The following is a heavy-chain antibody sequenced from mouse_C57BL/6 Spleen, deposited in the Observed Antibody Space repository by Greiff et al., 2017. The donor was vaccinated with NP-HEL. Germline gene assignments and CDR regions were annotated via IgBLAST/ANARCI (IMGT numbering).Heavy chain of an antibody. J-gene: IGHJ2*01. CDR2: ISYDGSN. CDR1: GYSITSGYY. D-gene: IGHD2-3*01. Sequence: EVQLQESGPGLVKPSQSLSLTCSVTGYSITSGYYWNWIRQFPGNKLEWMGYISYDGSNNYNPSLKNRISITRDTSKNQFFLKLNSVTTEDTATYHCARGIYDGYYVFDYWGQGTTLTVSS. V-gene: IGHV3-6*01. CDR3: ARGIYDGYYVFDY.